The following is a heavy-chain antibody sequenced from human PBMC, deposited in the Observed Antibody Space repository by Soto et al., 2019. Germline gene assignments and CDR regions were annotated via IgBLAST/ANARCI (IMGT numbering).Heavy chain of an antibody. Sequence: WTWIRQPPGKGLQWLGQINHTGSTHYNPSLKSRVTISVETSKKQFSLELSSVTAADTAVYYCARGQGNFVYYDYYGMDVWGQGTTVTVSS. CDR3: ARGQGNFVYYDYYGMDV. D-gene: IGHD4-4*01. V-gene: IGHV4-34*01. CDR2: INHTGST. J-gene: IGHJ6*02.